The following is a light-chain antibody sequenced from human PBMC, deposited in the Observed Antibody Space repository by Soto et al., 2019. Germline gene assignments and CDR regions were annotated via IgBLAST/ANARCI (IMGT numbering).Light chain of an antibody. V-gene: IGKV1-39*01. CDR1: QSITTY. CDR3: QQSYRTPLN. Sequence: DIQMTQSPSSLSASVGDRVTITCRASQSITTYLNWYQQKPGQAPKLLIYAASTLQSGVPSRFSGTLSGTDFTLTISSLQPEDFATYFCQQSYRTPLNFGGGTKVEIK. CDR2: AAS. J-gene: IGKJ4*01.